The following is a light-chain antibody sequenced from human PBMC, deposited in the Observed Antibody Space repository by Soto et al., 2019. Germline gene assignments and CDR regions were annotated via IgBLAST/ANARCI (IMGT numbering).Light chain of an antibody. CDR3: QQYNHWWT. Sequence: EIVMTQSPATLSVSPGDRATLSCRASQTVSSNLAWYQQKPGQAPRLLIYSASTRATGIPARFSGSGSATEFTLTISSLQSEDFAVDYCQQYNHWWTFGQGTKADIK. V-gene: IGKV3-15*01. CDR2: SAS. CDR1: QTVSSN. J-gene: IGKJ1*01.